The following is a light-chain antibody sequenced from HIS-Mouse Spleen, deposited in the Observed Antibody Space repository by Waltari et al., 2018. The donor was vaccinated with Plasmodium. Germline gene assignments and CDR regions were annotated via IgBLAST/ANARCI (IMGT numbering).Light chain of an antibody. CDR1: ALPKQY. Sequence: SYELPQPPSVSVSPGPPARITCSGDALPKQYPYWYQQKPGQAPVLVIYKDSERPSGIPERFSGSSSGTTVTLTISGVQAEDEADYYCQSADSSGTYVFGTGTKVTVL. V-gene: IGLV3-25*03. J-gene: IGLJ1*01. CDR3: QSADSSGTYV. CDR2: KDS.